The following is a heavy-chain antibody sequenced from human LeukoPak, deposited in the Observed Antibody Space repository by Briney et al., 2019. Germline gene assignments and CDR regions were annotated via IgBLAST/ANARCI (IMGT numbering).Heavy chain of an antibody. CDR2: FYSGGST. D-gene: IGHD6-19*01. J-gene: IGHJ4*02. CDR3: ARTVVGLHFDY. V-gene: IGHV3-53*01. Sequence: GGSLRLSCAASGFSVRSNYKSWVRQAPGKGLEWVSVFYSGGSTYYADSVKGRFTISRDNSKNTLYLQMNSLRAKDTAVYYCARTVVGLHFDYWGQGTLVTVSS. CDR1: GFSVRSNY.